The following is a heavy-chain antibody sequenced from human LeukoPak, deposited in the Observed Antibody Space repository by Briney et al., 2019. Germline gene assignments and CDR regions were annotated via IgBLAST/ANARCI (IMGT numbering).Heavy chain of an antibody. CDR3: ARGGYSSGWYEGSWFDP. CDR1: GFTCSSYW. D-gene: IGHD6-19*01. V-gene: IGHV3-74*01. J-gene: IGHJ5*02. Sequence: QPGGSLRLSCSASGFTCSSYWMHWVRQAPGRGLVWVSRINSDGSSTNYADYVKSRFTISRDNAKNTPYPQMNSLRAQDTAVQYCARGGYSSGWYEGSWFDPWGQPSLVSVCS. CDR2: INSDGSST.